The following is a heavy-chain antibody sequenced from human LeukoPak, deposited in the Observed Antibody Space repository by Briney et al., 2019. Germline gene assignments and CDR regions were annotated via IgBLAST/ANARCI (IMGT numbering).Heavy chain of an antibody. J-gene: IGHJ3*01. CDR2: IVIGSGNP. V-gene: IGHV1-58*01. CDR1: GFTFTSSA. D-gene: IGHD4-23*01. CDR3: AAEGRPTVVTFRKGAVDL. Sequence: AVKVSCKASGFTFTSSAVQWVRQARGQRLEWIGWIVIGSGNPNCTQKFQERVTITRDMSTSTVYMELSSLRSEDTAVYYCAAEGRPTVVTFRKGAVDLWGEGTMVTVST.